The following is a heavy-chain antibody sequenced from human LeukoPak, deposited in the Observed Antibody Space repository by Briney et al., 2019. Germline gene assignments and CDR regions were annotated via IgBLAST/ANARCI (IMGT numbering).Heavy chain of an antibody. J-gene: IGHJ4*02. CDR1: GLTVSGKH. CDR2: IYSGGTT. V-gene: IGHV3-53*01. Sequence: PGGPLRLSCAASGLTVSGKHMSWVRLAPGKGLEWVSVIYSGGTTKYAESVEGRFTVSIDNTKNTLHLQMNSLRAEDTAVYYCAARDCSDTACSAGVFDYWGQGTLVSVSS. D-gene: IGHD2-21*01. CDR3: AARDCSDTACSAGVFDY.